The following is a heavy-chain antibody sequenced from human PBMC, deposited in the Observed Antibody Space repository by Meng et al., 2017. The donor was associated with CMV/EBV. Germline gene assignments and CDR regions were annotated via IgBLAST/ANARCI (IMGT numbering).Heavy chain of an antibody. Sequence: GGSLRLSCAASGFTFDDYTMHWVRQAPGKGLEWVSLINWDGGSTYYADSVKGRFTISRDNSKNSLYLQMNSLRAEDTAVYYCARPTAGYSYGLVIRNNWFDPWGQGTLVTVSS. CDR2: INWDGGST. J-gene: IGHJ5*02. V-gene: IGHV3-43*01. CDR3: ARPTAGYSYGLVIRNNWFDP. CDR1: GFTFDDYT. D-gene: IGHD5-18*01.